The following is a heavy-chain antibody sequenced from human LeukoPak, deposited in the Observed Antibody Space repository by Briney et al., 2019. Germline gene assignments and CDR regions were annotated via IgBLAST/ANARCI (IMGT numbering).Heavy chain of an antibody. CDR3: ARVDGSPDY. D-gene: IGHD2-15*01. V-gene: IGHV1-18*01. CDR2: ISPYNGNT. Sequence: ASVKVSCKASGYTFTSYGLSWVRQAPGQGLEWMGWISPYNGNTKYAQKFQGRVTITRDTSISTVYMELSSLRSEDTALYFCARVDGSPDYWGQGTLVTVSS. J-gene: IGHJ4*02. CDR1: GYTFTSYG.